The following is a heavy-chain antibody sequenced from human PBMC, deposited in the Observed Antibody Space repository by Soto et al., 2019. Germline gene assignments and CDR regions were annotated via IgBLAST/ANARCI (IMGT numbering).Heavy chain of an antibody. CDR2: IYWDDDK. J-gene: IGHJ4*02. D-gene: IGHD1-7*01. V-gene: IGHV2-5*02. CDR1: GFSLTTYGVG. Sequence: QITLKESGPTLVKPTQTLTLTCSFSGFSLTTYGVGVGWVRQPPGKALEWLALIYWDDDKRYSPSLKSRLTITKDTSKTHVVLTMTNMDPVDTATYYCAHRLTLNSDWNYGRFVYWGQGTLVTVSS. CDR3: AHRLTLNSDWNYGRFVY.